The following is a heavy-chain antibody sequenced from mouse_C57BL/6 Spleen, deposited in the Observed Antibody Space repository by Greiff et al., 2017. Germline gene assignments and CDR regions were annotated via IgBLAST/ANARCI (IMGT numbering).Heavy chain of an antibody. CDR1: GYTFTSYT. Sequence: QVQLQQSGAELARPGASVKMSCKASGYTFTSYTMHWVKQRPGQGLEWIGYINPSSGYTKYNQKFKDKATLTADKASSTAYMQLSSLTSEDSAVYYCASIYYDYGGVAYWGQGTLVTVAA. J-gene: IGHJ3*01. D-gene: IGHD2-4*01. CDR3: ASIYYDYGGVAY. V-gene: IGHV1-4*01. CDR2: INPSSGYT.